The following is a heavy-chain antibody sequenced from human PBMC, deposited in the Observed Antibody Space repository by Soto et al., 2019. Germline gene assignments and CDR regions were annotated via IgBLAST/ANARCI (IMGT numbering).Heavy chain of an antibody. J-gene: IGHJ4*02. CDR1: GITFNDYA. D-gene: IGHD6-19*01. Sequence: VQLVESGGGVVQPGRCLRVSCAATGITFNDYAIHWVRQAPGKGLEWVAGVSPDGRNTNYADSVKGRFTISRVSSTMTVSLEMASLRAGDTAVYYSAKGGRQWLVTADSNYWGQGALVTVSS. CDR2: VSPDGRNT. V-gene: IGHV3-30*18. CDR3: AKGGRQWLVTADSNY.